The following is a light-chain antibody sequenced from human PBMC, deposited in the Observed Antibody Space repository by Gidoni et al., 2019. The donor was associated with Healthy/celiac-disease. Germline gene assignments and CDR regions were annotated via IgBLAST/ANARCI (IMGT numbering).Light chain of an antibody. CDR1: QSISSY. CDR2: AAS. J-gene: IGKJ4*01. V-gene: IGKV1-39*01. Sequence: DIQMTPSPSSLSASVGDRVTITCRASQSISSYLNWYQQKPGKAPKLLIYAASSLQSGVPSRFSGSGAGTDFTLTISSLQPEDFATYYWQQSYSTPPTFGGGTKVEIK. CDR3: QQSYSTPPT.